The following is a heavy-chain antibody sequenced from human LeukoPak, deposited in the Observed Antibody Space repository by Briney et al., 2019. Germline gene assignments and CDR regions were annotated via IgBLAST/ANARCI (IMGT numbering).Heavy chain of an antibody. CDR3: AKIPYSSGWVQNWFDP. CDR2: ISGSGGST. D-gene: IGHD6-19*01. J-gene: IGHJ5*02. Sequence: PGGSLRLSCAASGFTFNSYAMSWVRQAPGKGLEWISAISGSGGSTYYADSVKGRFTISRDNSKNTLYLQMNSLRAEDTAVYYCAKIPYSSGWVQNWFDPWGQGTLVTVSS. CDR1: GFTFNSYA. V-gene: IGHV3-23*01.